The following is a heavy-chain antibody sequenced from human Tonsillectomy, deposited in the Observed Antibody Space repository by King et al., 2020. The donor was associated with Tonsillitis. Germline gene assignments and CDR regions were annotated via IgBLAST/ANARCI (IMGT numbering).Heavy chain of an antibody. D-gene: IGHD2-2*01. CDR3: ARRATGIVVVPATRDAFDI. J-gene: IGHJ3*02. Sequence: QLQESGPGLVKPSETLSLTCKVSGGSISSSSYFWDWIRQPPGKGLEWIGSIYYSGSTYYNPSLKIRVTLSVDTSKNQFSLKLSSVTAADTAVYYCARRATGIVVVPATRDAFDIWGQGTMVTVSS. CDR1: GGSISSSSYF. V-gene: IGHV4-39*01. CDR2: IYYSGST.